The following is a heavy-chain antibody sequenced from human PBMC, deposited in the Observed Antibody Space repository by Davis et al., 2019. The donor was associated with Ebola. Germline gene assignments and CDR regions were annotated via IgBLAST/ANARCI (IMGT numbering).Heavy chain of an antibody. V-gene: IGHV3-23*01. CDR3: AKDNRNIWSGV. D-gene: IGHD3-3*01. J-gene: IGHJ3*01. CDR1: GFIFSTYG. Sequence: GGSLRPSCSAPGFIFSTYGMSWVRQAPGKGLEWVATYGTSADTYDADCVKRRFTISRDNSKNTLYLQMNGLRVEDTAIYYCAKDNRNIWSGVWGQGTMVTVSS. CDR2: TYGTSADT.